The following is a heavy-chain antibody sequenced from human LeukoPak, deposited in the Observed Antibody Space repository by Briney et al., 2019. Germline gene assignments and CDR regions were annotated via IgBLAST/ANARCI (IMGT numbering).Heavy chain of an antibody. J-gene: IGHJ5*02. CDR1: GGSISVFY. CDR3: AKGAGGFSYYNWFDP. CDR2: IYYSGST. V-gene: IGHV4-59*12. D-gene: IGHD5-18*01. Sequence: SETLSLTCTVSGGSISVFYWSWIRQPPGKGLEWIGYIYYSGSTNYNPSLKSRVTISVDASKNQFSLKLASVTAADTAIYYCAKGAGGFSYYNWFDPWGQGTLVTVSS.